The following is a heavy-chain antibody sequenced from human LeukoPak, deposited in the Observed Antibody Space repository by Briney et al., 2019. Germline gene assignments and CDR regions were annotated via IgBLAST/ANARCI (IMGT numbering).Heavy chain of an antibody. J-gene: IGHJ4*02. CDR3: ARVTGYMIEDYFDY. CDR2: ISWNSGSI. Sequence: GGSLRLSCAASGFTFDDYAMHWVRQAPGKGLEWVSGISWNSGSIGYADSVKGRFTISRDNAKNSLYLQMNSLRAEDMALYYCARVTGYMIEDYFDYWGQGTLVTVSS. CDR1: GFTFDDYA. V-gene: IGHV3-9*03. D-gene: IGHD3-22*01.